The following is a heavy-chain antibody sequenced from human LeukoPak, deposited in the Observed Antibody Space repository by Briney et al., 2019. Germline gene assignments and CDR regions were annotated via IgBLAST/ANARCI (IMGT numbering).Heavy chain of an antibody. D-gene: IGHD1-1*01. J-gene: IGHJ4*02. Sequence: GGSLRLSCAASGFTFSSYGMHWVRQAPGKGLGWVAFIRYDGSNKYYADSVKGRFTISRDNSKNTLYLQMNSLRAEDTAVYYCAKMLLTPTAYFDYWGQGTLVTVSS. V-gene: IGHV3-30*02. CDR1: GFTFSSYG. CDR2: IRYDGSNK. CDR3: AKMLLTPTAYFDY.